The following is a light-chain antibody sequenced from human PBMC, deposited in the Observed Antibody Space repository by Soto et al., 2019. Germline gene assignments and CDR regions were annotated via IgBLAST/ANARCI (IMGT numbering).Light chain of an antibody. CDR3: HQYHHWPPSFT. CDR1: QSVSSN. J-gene: IGKJ3*01. Sequence: EIVLTQSPATLSVSPGERATLSCRASQSVSSNLAWYQHKPGQAPRLLIYAASTRATGIPARFSGSGSGTDFTLTISSLQSEYFAVYYCHQYHHWPPSFTFGPGTKVDIK. CDR2: AAS. V-gene: IGKV3-15*01.